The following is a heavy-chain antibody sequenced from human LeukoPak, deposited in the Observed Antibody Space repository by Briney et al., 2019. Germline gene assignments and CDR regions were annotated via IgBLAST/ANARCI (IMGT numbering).Heavy chain of an antibody. CDR3: AKVGDRDDY. CDR2: ISYDGSNK. V-gene: IGHV3-30*18. D-gene: IGHD4-17*01. Sequence: GGSLRLSCAASGFTFSNYGMHWVRQAPGKGLEWVAVISYDGSNKYYADSVKGRFTISRDNSKNTLYLQMNSLRAEDTAVYYCAKVGDRDDYWGQGTLVTVSS. CDR1: GFTFSNYG. J-gene: IGHJ4*02.